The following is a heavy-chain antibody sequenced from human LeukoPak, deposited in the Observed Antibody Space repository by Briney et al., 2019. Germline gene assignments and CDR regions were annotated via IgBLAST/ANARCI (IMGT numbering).Heavy chain of an antibody. CDR1: VYSFTNYW. J-gene: IGHJ4*02. D-gene: IGHD6-13*01. V-gene: IGHV5-51*01. CDR2: IYPGDSDT. CDR3: ARPSSSWYDNFDY. Sequence: GESLRISSKGSVYSFTNYWIGWGRQVPGKGLGGMGGIYPGDSDTKYSPTFQGQVTITADKSISTAYLQWSSLKDSDTALYYCARPSSSWYDNFDYWGQGTLVTVSS.